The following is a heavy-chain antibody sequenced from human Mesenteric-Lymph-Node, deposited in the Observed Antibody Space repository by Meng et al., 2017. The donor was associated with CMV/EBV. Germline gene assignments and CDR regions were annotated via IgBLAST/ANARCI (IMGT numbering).Heavy chain of an antibody. V-gene: IGHV4-59*12. CDR2: IYYSGST. D-gene: IGHD1-26*01. CDR3: ARTRKGAILPRSPHWFDP. Sequence: SETLSLTCTVSGGSISSYYWSWIRQPPGKGLEWIGYIYYSGSTNYNPSLKSRVTISVDTSKNQFSLKLSSVTAADTAVYYCARTRKGAILPRSPHWFDPWGQGTLVTVSS. CDR1: GGSISSYY. J-gene: IGHJ5*02.